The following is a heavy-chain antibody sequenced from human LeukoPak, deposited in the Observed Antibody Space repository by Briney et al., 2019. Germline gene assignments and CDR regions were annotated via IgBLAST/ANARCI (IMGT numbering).Heavy chain of an antibody. CDR2: INHSGST. Sequence: PSETLSLTCAVYGGSFSGYYWSWIRQPPGKGLEWIGEINHSGSTNYNPSLKSRVTISVDTSKNQFSLKLSSVTAADTAVYYCARFGYCSSTSCYGPYHPMDVWGKGTTVTVSS. D-gene: IGHD2-2*01. CDR3: ARFGYCSSTSCYGPYHPMDV. J-gene: IGHJ6*04. CDR1: GGSFSGYY. V-gene: IGHV4-34*01.